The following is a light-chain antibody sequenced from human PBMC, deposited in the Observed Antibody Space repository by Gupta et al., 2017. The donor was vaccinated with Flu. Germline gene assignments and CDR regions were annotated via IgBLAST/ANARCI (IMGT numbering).Light chain of an antibody. CDR3: QQYYSTPRT. CDR1: QSVLYSSNDKNY. J-gene: IGKJ1*01. Sequence: DRVMSQSTDSLAVALGERATINCKSSQSVLYSSNDKNYLAWYQHKPGQPPKLLIYWASTRASGVPDRFSGSGSGTDFTLTISSLQAEDVAVYYCQQYYSTPRTFGQGTKVEIK. V-gene: IGKV4-1*01. CDR2: WAS.